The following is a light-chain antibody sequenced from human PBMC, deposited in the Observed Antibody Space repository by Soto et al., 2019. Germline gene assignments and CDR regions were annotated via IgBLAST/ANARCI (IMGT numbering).Light chain of an antibody. V-gene: IGKV3-11*01. CDR1: QSVSSY. CDR2: DAS. Sequence: EIVLTQSPATLFLSPGERATLSCRASQSVSSYLAWYQQKPGQAPRLLIYDASNRATGIPARFSGSGSGTDFTLTISSLEPEDFAVYYCHQRSNWPLTFGPGTKVEIK. J-gene: IGKJ3*01. CDR3: HQRSNWPLT.